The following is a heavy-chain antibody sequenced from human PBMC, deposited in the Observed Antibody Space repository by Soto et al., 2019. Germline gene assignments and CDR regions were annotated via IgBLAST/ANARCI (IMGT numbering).Heavy chain of an antibody. J-gene: IGHJ5*02. CDR2: IYYSGST. CDR1: GGSVSSGSYY. CDR3: ARAHKGWFDP. V-gene: IGHV4-61*01. Sequence: QVQLQESGPGLVKPSETLSLTCTVSGGSVSSGSYYWSWIRQPPGKGLEWIGYIYYSGSTNYNPSLKSRVTISVDTSKNQFSLKLSSVTAADTAVYYCARAHKGWFDPWGQGTLVTVSS.